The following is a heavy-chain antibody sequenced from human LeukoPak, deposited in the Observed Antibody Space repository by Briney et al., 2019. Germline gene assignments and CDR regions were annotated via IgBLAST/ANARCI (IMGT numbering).Heavy chain of an antibody. CDR3: VKNDGWFHLAQ. CDR1: GFDFRDHW. V-gene: IGHV3-7*03. Sequence: GGSLRLSCAVSGFDFRDHWMDWVRQAPGKGLQWVGHIKNDGSETYYLDSLKGRFSISRDNTNNALYLQMNSLRVEDTAVYYCVKNDGWFHLAQWGQGTLVTVSS. D-gene: IGHD6-19*01. J-gene: IGHJ4*02. CDR2: IKNDGSET.